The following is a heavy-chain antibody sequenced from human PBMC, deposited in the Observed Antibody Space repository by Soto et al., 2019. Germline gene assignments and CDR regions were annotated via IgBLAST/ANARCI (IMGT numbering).Heavy chain of an antibody. CDR1: GYTLTHLY. V-gene: IGHV1-46*01. D-gene: IGHD3-10*01. CDR3: AVPTLVRDYLSLDV. Sequence: QVQLVQSGAEVKKPGASVKVSCKASGYTLTHLYMHWVRQAPGQGLEWMGILNPSGGFTSKAQKFQGRVIMTRDTSTNTVYMELRSLRYEDTAVYYCAVPTLVRDYLSLDVWGQGTTVTVSS. CDR2: LNPSGGFT. J-gene: IGHJ6*02.